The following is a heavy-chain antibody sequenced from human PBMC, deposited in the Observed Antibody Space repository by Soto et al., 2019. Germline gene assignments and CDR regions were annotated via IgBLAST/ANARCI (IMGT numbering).Heavy chain of an antibody. J-gene: IGHJ3*02. V-gene: IGHV4-31*03. D-gene: IGHD2-15*01. CDR1: GGSISSGGYY. Sequence: SETLSLTCTVSGGSISSGGYYWSWIRQHPGKGLEWIGYIYYSGSTYYNPSLKSRVTISVDTSKNQFSLKLSSVTAADTAVYYCAAWYIVVSYYAFDICGQGTMVTVSS. CDR2: IYYSGST. CDR3: AAWYIVVSYYAFDI.